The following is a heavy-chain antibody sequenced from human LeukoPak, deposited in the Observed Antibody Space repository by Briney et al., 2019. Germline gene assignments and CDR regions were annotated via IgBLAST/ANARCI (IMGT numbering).Heavy chain of an antibody. Sequence: SQTLSLTCTVSGDSISSDTYYWSWIRQPPGKDLEWIGYIYYSGSTYYNPSLKSRITISVDTSKNQFSLKLSSVTAADTAVYYCARTSIATRHFDYWGQGTLVTVSS. CDR3: ARTSIATRHFDY. V-gene: IGHV4-31*03. D-gene: IGHD6-6*01. CDR1: GDSISSDTYY. CDR2: IYYSGST. J-gene: IGHJ4*02.